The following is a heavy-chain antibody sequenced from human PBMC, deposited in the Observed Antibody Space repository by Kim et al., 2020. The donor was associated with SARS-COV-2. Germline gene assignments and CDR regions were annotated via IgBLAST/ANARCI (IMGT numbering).Heavy chain of an antibody. CDR3: ARGSKGGGSYLNY. D-gene: IGHD3-16*01. Sequence: YTPSLRSRVTISVETSKSQFSLKRNSVTAADTAVYYCARGSKGGGSYLNYWGRGTLVTVSS. J-gene: IGHJ4*01. V-gene: IGHV4-34*01.